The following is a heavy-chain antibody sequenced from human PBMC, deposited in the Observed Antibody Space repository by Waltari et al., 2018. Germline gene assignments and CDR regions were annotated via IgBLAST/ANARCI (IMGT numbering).Heavy chain of an antibody. CDR3: ARTGSYYHWFDP. Sequence: QVQLVESGGGVVQPGRSLRLSCAASGFTFSSYAMHWARQAPGKGLEWVAVISYDGSNKYYADSVKGRFTISRDNSKNTLYLQMNSLRAEDTAVYYCARTGSYYHWFDPWGQGTLVTVSS. D-gene: IGHD3-10*01. CDR1: GFTFSSYA. V-gene: IGHV3-30-3*01. CDR2: ISYDGSNK. J-gene: IGHJ5*02.